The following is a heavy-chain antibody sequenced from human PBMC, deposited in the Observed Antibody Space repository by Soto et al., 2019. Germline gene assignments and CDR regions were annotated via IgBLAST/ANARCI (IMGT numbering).Heavy chain of an antibody. CDR3: ARYRAVNGAFDY. V-gene: IGHV4-34*01. CDR2: INLTGSA. D-gene: IGHD1-26*01. CDR1: GGSFSGSY. J-gene: IGHJ4*02. Sequence: QVQLQQWGAGLLKPSETLSLTCGVSGGSFSGSYWNWIRQPPGQGLEWIGEINLTGSASYSPSLRSRVTISIDTSRNQFSLTVDSVTAADTAVYYCARYRAVNGAFDYWGQGSLVTVSP.